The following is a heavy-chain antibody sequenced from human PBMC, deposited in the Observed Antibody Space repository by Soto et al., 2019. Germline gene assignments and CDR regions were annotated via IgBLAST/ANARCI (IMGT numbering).Heavy chain of an antibody. CDR1: GYSFTSYW. CDR3: ARGGYCSSSSCYLANWFDP. J-gene: IGHJ5*02. Sequence: GESLKISCKGPGYSFTSYWIGWVRQMPGKGLEWMGIIYPGDSDTRYSPSFQGQVTISADKSVSTAYLQWSSLKASDTAMYYCARGGYCSSSSCYLANWFDPWGQGTLVTVSS. V-gene: IGHV5-51*01. CDR2: IYPGDSDT. D-gene: IGHD2-2*01.